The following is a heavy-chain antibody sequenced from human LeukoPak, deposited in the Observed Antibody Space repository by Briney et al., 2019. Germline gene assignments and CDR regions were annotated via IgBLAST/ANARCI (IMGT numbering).Heavy chain of an antibody. CDR1: GGSISSYY. CDR2: INHSGST. D-gene: IGHD3-10*01. CDR3: ARGRRSGSYLLDY. J-gene: IGHJ4*02. V-gene: IGHV4-34*01. Sequence: SETLSLTCTVSGGSISSYYWSWIRQPPGKGLEWIGEINHSGSTNYNPSLKSRVTISVDTSKNQFSLKLSSVTAADTAVYYCARGRRSGSYLLDYWGQGTLVTVSS.